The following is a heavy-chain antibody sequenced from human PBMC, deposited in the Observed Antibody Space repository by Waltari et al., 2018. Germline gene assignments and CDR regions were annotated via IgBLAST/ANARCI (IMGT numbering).Heavy chain of an antibody. CDR3: ARDPQRAFDI. CDR2: ISSSGDTI. CDR1: GFAFSDYY. J-gene: IGHJ3*02. Sequence: QVQLVQSGGGLVKPGRSLRLSCAASGFAFSDYYMSWIRQAPGKGLEWLSYISSSGDTISDADSGKGRFTISRDNAENSLFLQMNSLRAEDTAMYYCARDPQRAFDIWGRGTMVTVSS. V-gene: IGHV3-11*01.